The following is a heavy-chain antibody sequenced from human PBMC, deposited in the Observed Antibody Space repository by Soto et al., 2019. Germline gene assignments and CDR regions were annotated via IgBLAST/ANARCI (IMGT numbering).Heavy chain of an antibody. CDR3: TGQIAAAGPFDY. V-gene: IGHV3-23*01. CDR2: ISGSDGST. CDR1: GLTFNSYA. J-gene: IGHJ4*02. Sequence: GGSLRLSCAASGLTFNSYAMSWVRQAPGKGLEWVSAISGSDGSTYYADSVKGRFTISRDDSKNTLYLQMNSLKTEDTAVYYCTGQIAAAGPFDYWGQGTLVTVSS. D-gene: IGHD6-13*01.